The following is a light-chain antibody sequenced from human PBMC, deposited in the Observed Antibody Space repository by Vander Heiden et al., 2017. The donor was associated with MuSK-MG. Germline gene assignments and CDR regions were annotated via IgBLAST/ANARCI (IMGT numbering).Light chain of an antibody. Sequence: DIQMTQSPSTLSASVGERVTITCRASQSINSWLAWHQQKPGKAPKILIYDASSLESGVPSRFSGSGSGTEFTLTISSLQPDDFATYYCQQYNSFPFTFGPGTKVEIK. J-gene: IGKJ3*01. CDR3: QQYNSFPFT. V-gene: IGKV1-5*01. CDR1: QSINSW. CDR2: DAS.